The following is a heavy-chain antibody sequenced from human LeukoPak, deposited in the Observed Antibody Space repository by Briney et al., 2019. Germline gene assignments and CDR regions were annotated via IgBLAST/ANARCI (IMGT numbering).Heavy chain of an antibody. CDR1: GFTFSTYW. J-gene: IGHJ4*02. CDR3: TRVYSSTWPPPGY. V-gene: IGHV3-74*01. Sequence: PGGSLRLSCAASGFTFSTYWMHWVRQAPGKGLVWVSGINSDGSRTEYADSVKGRFTISRDNAKNTLYLQVNSLRAEDTAEYYCTRVYSSTWPPPGYWGQGTLVTVSS. D-gene: IGHD6-13*01. CDR2: INSDGSRT.